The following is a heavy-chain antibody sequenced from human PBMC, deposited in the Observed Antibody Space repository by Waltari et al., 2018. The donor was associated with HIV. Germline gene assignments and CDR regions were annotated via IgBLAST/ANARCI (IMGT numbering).Heavy chain of an antibody. CDR3: ARGLQMTSYASGNWLWEEMLSKYFFDLWGQGTRVIVSSDFHAPIGVDV. D-gene: IGHD3-10*01. CDR2: GGPGRIV. Sequence: QAHLQQWGTGLLKPSEALSLTCAVYGASFSESHWTWIRQSPGRGLGWVGAGGPGRIVNVIASLRSRLTLSTDESKNQFSLTLTSVVAEDTAVYFCARGLQMTSYASGNWLWEEMLSKYFFDLWGQGTRVIVSSDFHAPIGVDVWGRGTTVTV. J-gene: IGHJ6*02. V-gene: IGHV4-34*01. CDR1: GASFSESH.